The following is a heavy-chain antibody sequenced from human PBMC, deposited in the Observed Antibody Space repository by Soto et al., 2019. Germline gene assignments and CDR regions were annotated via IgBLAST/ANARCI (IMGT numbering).Heavy chain of an antibody. V-gene: IGHV3-30*04. J-gene: IGHJ4*02. CDR3: ARDGSYYDVLTEHYFDV. CDR1: GFTFSSYA. CDR2: ISDDGTNK. Sequence: QVQLVESGGGVVQPGRSLRLSCAASGFTFSSYAMHWVRQAPGKGLEWVAVISDDGTNKDYADSVKGRFTISRDKSKSTLDLQMDSLRPEDTAVYYCARDGSYYDVLTEHYFDVWGQGTLDSVSA. D-gene: IGHD3-9*01.